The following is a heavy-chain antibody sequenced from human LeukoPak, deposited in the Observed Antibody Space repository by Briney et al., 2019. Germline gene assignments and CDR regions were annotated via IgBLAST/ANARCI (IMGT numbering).Heavy chain of an antibody. V-gene: IGHV4-59*12. CDR2: IYYSGST. J-gene: IGHJ6*03. CDR1: GDSISHYY. Sequence: SETLSLTCTVSGDSISHYYWSWLRQPPGKGLEWIGYIYYSGSTNYNPSLKSRVTISVDTSKNQFSLKLSSVTAADTAVYYCARGRRELLNYYYYYMDVWGKGTTVTVSS. CDR3: ARGRRELLNYYYYYMDV. D-gene: IGHD1-26*01.